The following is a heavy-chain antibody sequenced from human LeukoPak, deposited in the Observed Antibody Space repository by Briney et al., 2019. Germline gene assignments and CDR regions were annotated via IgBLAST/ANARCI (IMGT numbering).Heavy chain of an antibody. CDR1: GGSFSGYY. Sequence: SETLSLTCALYGGSFSGYYWSWIRHPPGKGLEWIGEINHSGSTNYNPSLKSRVTISVDTSKNQFSLKLSSVTAADTAVYYCARVPLVVPSYYYYYYMDVWGKGTTVTVSS. J-gene: IGHJ6*03. V-gene: IGHV4-34*01. D-gene: IGHD2-2*01. CDR3: ARVPLVVPSYYYYYYMDV. CDR2: INHSGST.